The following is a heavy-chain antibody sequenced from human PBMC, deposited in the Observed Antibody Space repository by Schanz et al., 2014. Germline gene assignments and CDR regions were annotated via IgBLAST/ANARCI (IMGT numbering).Heavy chain of an antibody. J-gene: IGHJ6*02. CDR2: INPGGGST. CDR1: GYTFTSYY. CDR3: AKVDRTRYCAMDV. V-gene: IGHV1-46*01. Sequence: QVQLVQSGAEVKKPGASVKVSCKASGYTFTSYYMHWVRQAPGQGLEWMGIINPGGGSTSVAQRFQTRVTLTRDTSTGTAYLGLTRLRSEDTAVYYCAKVDRTRYCAMDVWGQGTTVTVSS. D-gene: IGHD2-15*01.